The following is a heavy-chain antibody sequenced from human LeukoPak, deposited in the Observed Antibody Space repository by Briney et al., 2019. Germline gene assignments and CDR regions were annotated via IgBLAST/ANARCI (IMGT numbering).Heavy chain of an antibody. Sequence: PGGSLKLSCAASGFTFSSYWMSWVRQAPGKGLEWVSNIKQDGSEKYYVDSVKGRFTISRDNAKNSLYLQMNSLRAEDTAVYYCANTFCSSTSCYTGPFDYWGQGTLVTVSS. V-gene: IGHV3-7*01. J-gene: IGHJ4*02. CDR3: ANTFCSSTSCYTGPFDY. CDR1: GFTFSSYW. D-gene: IGHD2-2*02. CDR2: IKQDGSEK.